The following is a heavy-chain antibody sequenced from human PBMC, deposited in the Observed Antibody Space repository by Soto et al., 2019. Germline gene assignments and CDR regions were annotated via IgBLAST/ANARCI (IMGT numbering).Heavy chain of an antibody. J-gene: IGHJ6*02. V-gene: IGHV3-30*18. CDR2: ISYDGSNK. D-gene: IGHD4-4*01. CDR1: GFTFSSYG. Sequence: GGSLRLSCAASGFTFSSYGMHWVRQAPGKGLEWVAVISYDGSNKYYADSVKGRFTISRDNSKNTLYLQMNSLRAEDTAVYYCAKVHFTVPYYYYGMDVWGQGTTVTVSS. CDR3: AKVHFTVPYYYYGMDV.